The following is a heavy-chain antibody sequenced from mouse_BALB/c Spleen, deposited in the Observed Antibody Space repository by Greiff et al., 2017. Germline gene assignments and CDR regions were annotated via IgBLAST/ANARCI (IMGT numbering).Heavy chain of an antibody. Sequence: EVMLVESGGGLVQPGGSLRLSCATSGFTFTDYYMSWVRQPPGKALEWLGFIRNKANGYTTEYSASVKGRFTISRDNSQSILYLQMNTLRAEDSATYYCARDREYGNFDDWGQGTTLTVSS. CDR3: ARDREYGNFDD. CDR1: GFTFTDYY. V-gene: IGHV7-3*02. J-gene: IGHJ2*01. D-gene: IGHD2-10*02. CDR2: IRNKANGYTT.